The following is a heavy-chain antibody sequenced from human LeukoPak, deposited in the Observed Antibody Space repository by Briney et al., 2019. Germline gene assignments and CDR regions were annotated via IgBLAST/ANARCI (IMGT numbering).Heavy chain of an antibody. V-gene: IGHV3-30*18. CDR1: GFTFSSYA. J-gene: IGHJ4*02. CDR2: ISYDGSNK. D-gene: IGHD6-19*01. Sequence: GGSLRLSCAASGFTFSSYAMSWVRQAPGKGLEWVAVISYDGSNKYYADSVKGRFTISRDNSKNTLYLQMNSLRAEDTAVYYCAKDRQWLTRGYFDYWGQGTLVTVSS. CDR3: AKDRQWLTRGYFDY.